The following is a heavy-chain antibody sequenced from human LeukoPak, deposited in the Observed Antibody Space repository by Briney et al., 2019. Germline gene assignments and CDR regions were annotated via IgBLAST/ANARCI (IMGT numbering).Heavy chain of an antibody. CDR1: GGSISSYY. CDR3: ARVRIGETSYDASDV. D-gene: IGHD1-26*01. Sequence: KPSETLSLTCTVSGGSISSYYWTWIRQPPGKGLEWIGDIYITGSTNYNPYLKRRVTISVDKSKNQFSLRLSSVTAADTAVYYCARVRIGETSYDASDVWGLGTMVTVSS. CDR2: IYITGST. V-gene: IGHV4-59*13. J-gene: IGHJ3*01.